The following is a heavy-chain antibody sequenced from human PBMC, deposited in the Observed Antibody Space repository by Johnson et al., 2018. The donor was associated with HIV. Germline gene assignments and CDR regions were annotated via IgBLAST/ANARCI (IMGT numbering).Heavy chain of an antibody. D-gene: IGHD3-16*01. CDR3: AGGRGALDI. J-gene: IGHJ3*02. CDR1: GFSFRNYG. CDR2: IWYDGSNK. V-gene: IGHV3-33*03. Sequence: QVQLVESGGGVVQPGGSRRLSCEASGFSFRNYGIHWVRQAPGKGLEWVAVIWYDGSNKYYADSVKGRFTISRDNGDNSLYLKMNSLRAEDPAVYYCAGGRGALDIWGQGTMVTVPS.